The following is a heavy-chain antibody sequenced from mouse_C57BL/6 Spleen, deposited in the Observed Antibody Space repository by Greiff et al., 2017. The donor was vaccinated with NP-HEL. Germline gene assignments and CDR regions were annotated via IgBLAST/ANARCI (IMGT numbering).Heavy chain of an antibody. CDR1: GFTFSSYG. D-gene: IGHD2-4*01. Sequence: EVKLVESGGDLVKPGGSLKLSCAASGFTFSSYGMSWVRQTPDKGLEWVATISSGGSYTYYPDSVKGRFTISRDNAKNTLYLQMSSLKSEDTAMYYCARQITKAFDYWGQGTTLTVSS. CDR3: ARQITKAFDY. V-gene: IGHV5-6*02. J-gene: IGHJ2*01. CDR2: ISSGGSYT.